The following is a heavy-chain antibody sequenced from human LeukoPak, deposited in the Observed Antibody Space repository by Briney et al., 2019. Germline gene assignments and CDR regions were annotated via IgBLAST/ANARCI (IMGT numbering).Heavy chain of an antibody. CDR2: INPNSGGT. Sequence: GASVKVSCKASGYTFTGYYMHWVRQAPGQGLEWMGWINPNSGGTNYAQKFQGRVTMTRDTSISTAYMELSRLRSDDTAVYYCARDVNIAVAGTTGYKEYNWFDPWGQGTLVTVSS. J-gene: IGHJ5*02. CDR3: ARDVNIAVAGTTGYKEYNWFDP. D-gene: IGHD6-19*01. V-gene: IGHV1-2*02. CDR1: GYTFTGYY.